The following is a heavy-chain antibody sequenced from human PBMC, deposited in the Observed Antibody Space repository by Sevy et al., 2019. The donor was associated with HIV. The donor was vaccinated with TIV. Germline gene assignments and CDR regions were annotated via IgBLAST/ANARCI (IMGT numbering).Heavy chain of an antibody. V-gene: IGHV3-30*04. D-gene: IGHD3-10*01. CDR1: GFTFSSYA. CDR3: ARGAGFTMVRGVIITGIRYFDY. J-gene: IGHJ4*02. Sequence: GGSLRLSCAASGFTFSSYAMHWVRQAPGKGLEWVAVISYDGSNKYYADSVKGRFTISRDNSKNTLYLQMNSLRTEDMAVYYCARGAGFTMVRGVIITGIRYFDYWGQGTVVTVSS. CDR2: ISYDGSNK.